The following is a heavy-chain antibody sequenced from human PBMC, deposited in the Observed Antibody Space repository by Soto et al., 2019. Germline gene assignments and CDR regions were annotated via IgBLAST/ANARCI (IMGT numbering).Heavy chain of an antibody. CDR1: GDSVSSNTAA. D-gene: IGHD6-19*01. Sequence: SQTLSLTCAISGDSVSSNTAAWNRIRSSPSRGLEWLGRTYYRSNWRHDYAVSVKSRITVNPDTSKNHFSLQLNSVTPDDTAVYYCARGVAGSGFDLWGQGTLVIVSS. CDR2: TYYRSNWRH. V-gene: IGHV6-1*01. J-gene: IGHJ4*02. CDR3: ARGVAGSGFDL.